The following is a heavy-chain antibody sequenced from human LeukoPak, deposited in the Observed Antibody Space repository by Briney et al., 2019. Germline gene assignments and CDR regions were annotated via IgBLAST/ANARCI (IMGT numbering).Heavy chain of an antibody. D-gene: IGHD3-9*01. J-gene: IGHJ6*04. CDR3: ARDPLRYFDWLLGPYGMDV. CDR1: GFTFSSYS. Sequence: PGGSLRLSCAASGFTFSSYSMNWVRQAPGKGLEWVSSIRSSSSYIYYADSVKGRFTISRDNAKNSLYLQMNSLRAEDTAVYYCARDPLRYFDWLLGPYGMDVWGKGTTVTVSS. CDR2: IRSSSSYI. V-gene: IGHV3-21*01.